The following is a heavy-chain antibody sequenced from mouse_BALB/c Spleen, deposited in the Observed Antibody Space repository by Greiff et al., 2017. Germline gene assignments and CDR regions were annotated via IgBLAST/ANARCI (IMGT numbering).Heavy chain of an antibody. CDR3: ARGGLLRLLYWYFDV. CDR1: GFTFSSYA. CDR2: ISSGGST. V-gene: IGHV5-6-5*01. Sequence: EVHLVESGGGLVKPGGSLKLSCAASGFTFSSYAMSWVRQTPEKRLEWVASISSGGSTYYPDSVKGRFTISRDNARNILYLQMSSLRSEDTAMYYCARGGLLRLLYWYFDVWGAGTTVTVSS. D-gene: IGHD1-2*01. J-gene: IGHJ1*01.